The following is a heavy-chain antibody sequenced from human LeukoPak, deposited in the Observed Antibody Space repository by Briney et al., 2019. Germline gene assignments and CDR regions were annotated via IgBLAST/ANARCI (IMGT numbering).Heavy chain of an antibody. J-gene: IGHJ4*02. CDR3: ARHDMGVAGAGLDYFDY. V-gene: IGHV4-59*08. CDR1: GGSISRYY. Sequence: PSETLSLTCTVSGGSISRYYWSWIRQPPAIALEWIGYIYYSGSTNYNPSLKSRVTISVVMFKNQFSLKRSSVAAADTAVYYCARHDMGVAGAGLDYFDYWGQGTLVTVSS. D-gene: IGHD6-13*01. CDR2: IYYSGST.